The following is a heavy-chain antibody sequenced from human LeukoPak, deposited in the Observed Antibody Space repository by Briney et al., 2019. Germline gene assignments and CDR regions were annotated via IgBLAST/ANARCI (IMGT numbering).Heavy chain of an antibody. CDR3: ARDRWLYYDILTGPGY. Sequence: ASVKVSCKASGYTFTSYAMHWVRQAPGQRLEWMGWINAGNGNTKYSQKFQGRVTITRDTSASTAYMELSSLRSEDTAVYYCARDRWLYYDILTGPGYWGQGTLVTVSS. J-gene: IGHJ4*02. CDR2: INAGNGNT. V-gene: IGHV1-3*01. D-gene: IGHD3-9*01. CDR1: GYTFTSYA.